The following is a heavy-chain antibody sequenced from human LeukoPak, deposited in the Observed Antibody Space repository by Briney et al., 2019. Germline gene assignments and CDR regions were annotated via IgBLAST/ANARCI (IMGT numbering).Heavy chain of an antibody. D-gene: IGHD3-10*01. Sequence: PGGSLRLSCAASGFTFSSYEMNWGRQAPGEGLEWVSYISSSGSTIYYADSVKGRFTISRDNAKNSRYLQMNSLRAEDTAVYYCARDSAGSGSYVGYFEYWGQGTLVTVSS. CDR2: ISSSGSTI. J-gene: IGHJ4*02. CDR1: GFTFSSYE. CDR3: ARDSAGSGSYVGYFEY. V-gene: IGHV3-48*03.